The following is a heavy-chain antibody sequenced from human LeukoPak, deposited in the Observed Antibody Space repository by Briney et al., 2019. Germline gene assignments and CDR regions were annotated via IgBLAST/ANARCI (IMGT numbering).Heavy chain of an antibody. Sequence: KPSETLSLTCAVYGGSFSGYYWSWIRQPPGKGLEWIGEINHSGSTNYNPSLKSRVTISVDTSKNQFSLKLSSVTAADTAVYYCARAGIAAAPGAYWGQGTLVTVSS. CDR3: ARAGIAAAPGAY. V-gene: IGHV4-34*01. D-gene: IGHD6-13*01. J-gene: IGHJ4*02. CDR1: GGSFSGYY. CDR2: INHSGST.